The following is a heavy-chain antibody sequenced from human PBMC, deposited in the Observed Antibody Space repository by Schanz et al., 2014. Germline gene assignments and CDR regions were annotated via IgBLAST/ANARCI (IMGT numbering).Heavy chain of an antibody. CDR2: ISSSGSYI. V-gene: IGHV3-21*01. Sequence: EVQLVESGGVVAQPGGSLRLSCAASGFAFSAYSMNWVRQAPGKGLEWVSSISSSGSYIYFPDSVKGRFTISRDNAKNSLYLQMNSLRAEDTAVYYCAKDDTQVNGMDVWGQGTTVTVSS. CDR3: AKDDTQVNGMDV. CDR1: GFAFSAYS. J-gene: IGHJ6*02.